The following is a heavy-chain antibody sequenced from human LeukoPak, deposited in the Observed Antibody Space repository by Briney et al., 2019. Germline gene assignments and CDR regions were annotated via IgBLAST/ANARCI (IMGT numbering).Heavy chain of an antibody. CDR1: GFTFSNAW. CDR2: IKSKTDGGTT. V-gene: IGHV3-15*01. D-gene: IGHD4-17*01. CDR3: TTRRTVTTTYYFDY. J-gene: IGHJ4*02. Sequence: GGSLRLSCAASGFTFSNAWMSRVRQSPGKGLEWVGRIKSKTDGGTTDYAAPVKGRFTISRDDSKNTLYLQMNSLKTEDTAVYYCTTRRTVTTTYYFDYWGQGTLVTVSS.